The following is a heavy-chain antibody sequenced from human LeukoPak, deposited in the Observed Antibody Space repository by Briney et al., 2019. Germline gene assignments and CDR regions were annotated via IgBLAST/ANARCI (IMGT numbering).Heavy chain of an antibody. CDR1: GGSISSYY. CDR3: ARVEMASFDY. Sequence: PSETLSLTCTVSGGSISSYYWSWIRRPPGKGLEWTGYIYYSGSTNYNPSLKSRVTISVDTSKNQFSLKLSSVTAADTAVYYCARVEMASFDYWGQGTLVTVSS. J-gene: IGHJ4*02. V-gene: IGHV4-59*08. D-gene: IGHD5-24*01. CDR2: IYYSGST.